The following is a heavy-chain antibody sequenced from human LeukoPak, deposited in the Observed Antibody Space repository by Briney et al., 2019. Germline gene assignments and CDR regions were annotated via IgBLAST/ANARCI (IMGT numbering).Heavy chain of an antibody. CDR3: TRENRPFCPFAF. V-gene: IGHV4-4*02. J-gene: IGHJ4*02. Sequence: PSETLSLTCGVPGGSIDSTNYWSWVRQAPGKGLEWIGEIAHDGTRNYNPSLRSRVAMSFDRANNYFSLSLTAVTAADTALYYRTRENRPFCPFAFWGQGGMVTVSS. CDR1: GGSIDSTNY. D-gene: IGHD2/OR15-2a*01. CDR2: IAHDGTR.